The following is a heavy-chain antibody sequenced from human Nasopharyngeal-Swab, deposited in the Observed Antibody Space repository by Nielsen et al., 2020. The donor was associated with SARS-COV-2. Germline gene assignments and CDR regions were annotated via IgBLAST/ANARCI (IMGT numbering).Heavy chain of an antibody. V-gene: IGHV1-18*01. CDR3: ARAKGRGYSYSRDYYYYMDV. CDR2: ISAYNGNT. CDR1: GYTFTSYG. Sequence: ASVKVSCKASGYTFTSYGISWVRQAPGQGLEWMGWISAYNGNTNYAQKLQGRVTMTTDTSTSTAYMELRSLRSDDTAVYYCARAKGRGYSYSRDYYYYMDVWGKGTTVTVSS. J-gene: IGHJ6*03. D-gene: IGHD5-18*01.